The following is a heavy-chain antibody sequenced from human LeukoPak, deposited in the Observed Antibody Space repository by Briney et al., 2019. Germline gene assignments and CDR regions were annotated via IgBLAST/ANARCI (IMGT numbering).Heavy chain of an antibody. CDR2: ISGTGGST. V-gene: IGHV3-23*01. J-gene: IGHJ3*02. Sequence: GGSLRLSCVVSGSRFSSYAMNWVRQSPERGLEWVSAISGTGGSTSYADSLKGRFTISRDNSKNTLYLQMGSLTAEDTAVYYCAKECGRDYEDRAFDIGGQGTMVTVSS. D-gene: IGHD3-22*01. CDR3: AKECGRDYEDRAFDI. CDR1: GSRFSSYA.